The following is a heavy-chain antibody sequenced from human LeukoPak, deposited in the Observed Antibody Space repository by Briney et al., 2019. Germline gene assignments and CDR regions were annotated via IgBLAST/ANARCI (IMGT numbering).Heavy chain of an antibody. Sequence: ASVKVSCKASGYTFSSYHIHWVRQAPGQGLEWMGRINPSFNPGVDVTTYAQKFQGRVTLTRDTSTDTVYMELSSLRSEDTAVYYCARKAPTSGRNLLDPWGQGTLVTVSS. CDR2: INPSFNPGVDVT. CDR1: GYTFSSYH. J-gene: IGHJ5*02. V-gene: IGHV1-46*01. CDR3: ARKAPTSGRNLLDP. D-gene: IGHD6-25*01.